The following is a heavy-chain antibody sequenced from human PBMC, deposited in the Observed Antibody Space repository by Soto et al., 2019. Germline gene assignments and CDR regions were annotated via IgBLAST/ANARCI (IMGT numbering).Heavy chain of an antibody. CDR3: ARGYYYASSGYYPAFDI. D-gene: IGHD3-22*01. Sequence: PSETLSLTCTVSGVSISSDYWSWIRQPPGKGLEWIGYIYYSGSTNYNPSLKSRVTISVDTSKNQLSLKLSSVTAADPAVYHCARGYYYASSGYYPAFDIWVQGPLVT. V-gene: IGHV4-59*01. J-gene: IGHJ3*02. CDR2: IYYSGST. CDR1: GVSISSDY.